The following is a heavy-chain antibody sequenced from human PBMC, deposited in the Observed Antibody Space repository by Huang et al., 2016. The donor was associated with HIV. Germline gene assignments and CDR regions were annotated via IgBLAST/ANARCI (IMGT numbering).Heavy chain of an antibody. J-gene: IGHJ4*02. Sequence: LQLQESGPGQVKPSETLSLTCTVSGDFISSTNYYWGWIRQSPGKGLEWVGSVYQSGSTNYNPSLKSRVTVAVDTARNQVSLRLNSVTAADTAVYYCASQHIGAAATWFWGRGTQVAVSS. CDR2: VYQSGST. CDR1: GDFISSTNYY. CDR3: ASQHIGAAATWF. D-gene: IGHD6-13*01. V-gene: IGHV4-39*01.